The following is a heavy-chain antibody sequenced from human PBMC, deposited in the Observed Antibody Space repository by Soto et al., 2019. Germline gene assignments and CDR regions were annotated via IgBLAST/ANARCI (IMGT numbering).Heavy chain of an antibody. D-gene: IGHD6-19*01. CDR2: INPSGGST. Sequence: QVQLVQSGAEVKKPGASVKVSCKASGYTFTSYYMHWVRQAPGQGLEWMGIINPSGGSTSYAQKFQGRVTMTRDTSKSTVYMELSSLRSEDTAVYYCSRVVSGWYFFDYWGQGTLVTVSS. CDR3: SRVVSGWYFFDY. V-gene: IGHV1-46*03. CDR1: GYTFTSYY. J-gene: IGHJ4*02.